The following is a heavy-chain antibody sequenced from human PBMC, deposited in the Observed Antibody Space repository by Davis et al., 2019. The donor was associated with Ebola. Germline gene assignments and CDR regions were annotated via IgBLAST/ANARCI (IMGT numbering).Heavy chain of an antibody. J-gene: IGHJ4*02. Sequence: PSETLSLTCTVSGYSISSGYYWGWIRQPPGKGLEWIGSIYHSGSTYYNPSLKSRVTISVDTSKNQFSLKLSSVTAADTAVYYCARLRPRYGGNSQYFDYWGQGTLVTVSS. V-gene: IGHV4-38-2*02. CDR2: IYHSGST. CDR3: ARLRPRYGGNSQYFDY. D-gene: IGHD4-23*01. CDR1: GYSISSGYY.